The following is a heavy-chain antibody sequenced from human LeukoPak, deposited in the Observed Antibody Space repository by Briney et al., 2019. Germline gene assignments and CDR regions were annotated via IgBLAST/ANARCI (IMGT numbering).Heavy chain of an antibody. V-gene: IGHV1-69*06. CDR1: GGTFSSYA. J-gene: IGHJ2*01. CDR2: IIPIFGTA. CDR3: ASLGSGYCSGGRCPGYFDL. Sequence: SVTVSCKASGGTFSSYAISWVRQAPGQGLEWMGGIIPIFGTANYAQRFQGRVTITADKSTTTAYMELSSLRSEDTAVYYCASLGSGYCSGGRCPGYFDLWGRGTLVTVSS. D-gene: IGHD2-15*01.